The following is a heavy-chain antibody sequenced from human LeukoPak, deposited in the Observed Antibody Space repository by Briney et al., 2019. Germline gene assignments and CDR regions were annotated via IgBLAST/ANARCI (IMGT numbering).Heavy chain of an antibody. J-gene: IGHJ3*02. CDR1: GYTFTNCD. CDR3: ARDFRTVPNSRGDAFDI. Sequence: ASVKVCCKASGYTFTNCDLNWVRPASGQGLVWMRWMNPDTEITDYAQKFQGRVTMTRDTSISTAYMELSRLRSDDTAVYYCARDFRTVPNSRGDAFDIWGQGTMVTVSS. V-gene: IGHV1-8*01. CDR2: MNPDTEIT. D-gene: IGHD4-17*01.